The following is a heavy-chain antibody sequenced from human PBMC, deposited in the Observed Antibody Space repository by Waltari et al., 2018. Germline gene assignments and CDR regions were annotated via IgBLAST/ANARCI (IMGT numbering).Heavy chain of an antibody. CDR2: RKGDGSQK. V-gene: IGHV3-7*01. J-gene: IGHJ4*02. CDR3: ARDPHYSNFDY. D-gene: IGHD4-4*01. CDR1: GFTFSTYW. Sequence: EVHLVESGGGLVQPGGSLRLSCAASGFTFSTYWMTWVRQAPGKGLEWRANRKGDGSQKNYVDSVNGRFTISRDTANNSLYLQMNSLRAEDTAVYYCARDPHYSNFDYWGQGTLVTVSS.